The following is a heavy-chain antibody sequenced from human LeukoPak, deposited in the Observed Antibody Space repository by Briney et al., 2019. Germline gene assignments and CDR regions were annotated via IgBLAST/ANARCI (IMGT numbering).Heavy chain of an antibody. D-gene: IGHD6-19*01. CDR3: ARSYSSGWYDWNYYYYYMDV. CDR1: GYTFTGYD. Sequence: GASVKVSCKASGYTFTGYDINWVRQATGQGLEWMGWMNPNSGNTGYAQKFQGRVTMTRNTSISTAYMELSSLRSEDTGVYYCARSYSSGWYDWNYYYYYMDVWGKGTTVTVSS. V-gene: IGHV1-8*01. CDR2: MNPNSGNT. J-gene: IGHJ6*03.